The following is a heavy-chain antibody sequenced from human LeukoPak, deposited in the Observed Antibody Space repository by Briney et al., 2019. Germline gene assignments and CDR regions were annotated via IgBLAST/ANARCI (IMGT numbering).Heavy chain of an antibody. CDR1: GFTFSSYG. Sequence: GGSLRLSCAASGFTFSSYGMHWVRQAPGKGLEWVAVISYDGSNKYYADSVKGRFTLSRDNSKNTLYLQMNSLRAEDTAVYYCARDGQDYGDYFWYFDYWGQGTLVTVSS. CDR3: ARDGQDYGDYFWYFDY. J-gene: IGHJ4*02. V-gene: IGHV3-30*03. D-gene: IGHD4-17*01. CDR2: ISYDGSNK.